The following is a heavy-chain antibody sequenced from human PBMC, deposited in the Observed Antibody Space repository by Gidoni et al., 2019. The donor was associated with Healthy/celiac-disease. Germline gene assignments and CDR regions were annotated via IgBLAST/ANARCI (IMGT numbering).Heavy chain of an antibody. Sequence: EVQLVESGGGLVQPGGSLRLSCAASGFTFSSYWMHWVRHAPGKGLVWVERINSDGSSTSYADSVKGRFTISRDNAKNTLYLKMNSMRAEDTAVYYCARVRRTPGWDAFDIWGQGTMVTVSS. CDR3: ARVRRTPGWDAFDI. V-gene: IGHV3-74*01. CDR1: GFTFSSYW. J-gene: IGHJ3*02. CDR2: INSDGSST. D-gene: IGHD6-19*01.